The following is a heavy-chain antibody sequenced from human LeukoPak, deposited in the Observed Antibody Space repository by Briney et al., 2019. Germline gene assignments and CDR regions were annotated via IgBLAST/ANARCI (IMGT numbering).Heavy chain of an antibody. V-gene: IGHV3-33*01. J-gene: IGHJ6*02. CDR1: GFTFSSHG. Sequence: GGSLRLSCAASGFTFSSHGMHWVRQAPGKGLEWVAVIWYDGSNKYYADSVKGRFTISRDNSKNTLYLQMNSLRAEDTAVYYCARGPTMVRGYYNGMDVWGQGTTVTVSS. CDR2: IWYDGSNK. D-gene: IGHD3-10*01. CDR3: ARGPTMVRGYYNGMDV.